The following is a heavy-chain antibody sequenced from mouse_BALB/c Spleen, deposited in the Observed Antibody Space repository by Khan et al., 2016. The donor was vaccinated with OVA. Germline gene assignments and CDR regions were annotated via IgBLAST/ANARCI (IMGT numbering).Heavy chain of an antibody. J-gene: IGHJ4*01. CDR2: INTYTGEP. Sequence: QLVQSGPELKKPGETVKISCKASGYTFTNYGMNWVKQAPGKGLKWMGWINTYTGEPTYADDFKGRFAFSLETSANTAYLQINNLKNEDTATYFCARPPYFSYVMDYWGQGTSVTVSS. CDR3: ARPPYFSYVMDY. V-gene: IGHV9-3-1*01. CDR1: GYTFTNYG. D-gene: IGHD2-10*01.